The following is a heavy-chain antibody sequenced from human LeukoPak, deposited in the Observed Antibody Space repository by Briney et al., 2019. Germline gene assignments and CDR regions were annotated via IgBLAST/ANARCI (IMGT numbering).Heavy chain of an antibody. Sequence: GGSLRLSCAASGFTFSSYWMHWVRQAPGKGLVWVSRINSDGSSTTYADSVKGRFTISRDNAKNTLYLQVNSLRAEDTAVYYCTSGYCSGGSCYRDYDGNVPFDYWGQGTLVTVSS. CDR2: INSDGSST. V-gene: IGHV3-74*01. CDR1: GFTFSSYW. J-gene: IGHJ4*02. D-gene: IGHD2-15*01. CDR3: TSGYCSGGSCYRDYDGNVPFDY.